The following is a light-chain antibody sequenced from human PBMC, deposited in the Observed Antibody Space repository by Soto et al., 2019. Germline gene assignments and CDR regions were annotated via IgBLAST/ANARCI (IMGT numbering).Light chain of an antibody. CDR3: QQGYTTPIT. Sequence: QSTTTLSLAPGERAPLSCRASHNVANDLDWYQQKPGQAPRLLIYGASTRATGIPARFSGSGSGTDFTLTISSLQPDDFATYYCQQGYTTPITFGQGTRPEIK. J-gene: IGKJ5*01. CDR2: GAS. V-gene: IGKV3-15*01. CDR1: HNVAND.